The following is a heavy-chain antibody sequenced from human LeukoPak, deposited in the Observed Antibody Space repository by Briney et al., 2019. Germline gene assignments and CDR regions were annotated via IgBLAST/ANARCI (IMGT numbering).Heavy chain of an antibody. CDR1: GYIFTNYW. Sequence: GESLKISCKASGYIFTNYWIGWVRQRPGKGPGLMAIIYLATSDTRYSPSFQGQVTLSPDKSIRTDSLQWSSLKASDTAMYYCARQACSSTNCYLHFQYWGQGTLVTVSS. CDR3: ARQACSSTNCYLHFQY. CDR2: IYLATSDT. D-gene: IGHD2-2*01. V-gene: IGHV5-51*01. J-gene: IGHJ1*01.